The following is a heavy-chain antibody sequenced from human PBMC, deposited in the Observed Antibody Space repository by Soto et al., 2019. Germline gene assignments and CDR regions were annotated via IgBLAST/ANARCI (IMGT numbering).Heavy chain of an antibody. V-gene: IGHV3-30*18. J-gene: IGHJ6*02. Sequence: QVQLVESGGGVVQPGRSLRLSCAASGFTFSSYGMHWVRQAPGKGLEWVAVISYDGSNKYYEDSVKGRFTISRDNSKNTLYLQMNSLRAEDTAVYYCAKVITSGYYFIYYYGMDVWGQGTTVTVSS. D-gene: IGHD3-22*01. CDR1: GFTFSSYG. CDR2: ISYDGSNK. CDR3: AKVITSGYYFIYYYGMDV.